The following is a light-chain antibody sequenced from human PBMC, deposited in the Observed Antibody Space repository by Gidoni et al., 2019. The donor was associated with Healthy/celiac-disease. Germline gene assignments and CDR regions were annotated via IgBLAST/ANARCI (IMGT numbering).Light chain of an antibody. Sequence: DIVLTQSPGTLSLSPGERATLSCRASQSVSRSYLAWYQQKPGQAPRLLIYGASSRATGIPDRFSGSGSGTDFTLTISRLEPEDVAVYYCQQYGSSPFTFGPGTKVDIK. J-gene: IGKJ3*01. V-gene: IGKV3-20*01. CDR1: QSVSRSY. CDR3: QQYGSSPFT. CDR2: GAS.